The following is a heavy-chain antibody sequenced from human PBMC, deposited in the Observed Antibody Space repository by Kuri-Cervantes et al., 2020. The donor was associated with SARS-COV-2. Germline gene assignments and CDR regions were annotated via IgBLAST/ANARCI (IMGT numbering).Heavy chain of an antibody. CDR1: GYTFTSYG. V-gene: IGHV1-18*01. D-gene: IGHD6-13*01. Sequence: ASVKVSCKASGYTFTSYGISWVRQAPGQGLEWMGWISAYNGNTNYAQKLQGRVTMTTDTSTSTAYMELSSLRSEDTAVYYCARDLIAAADNGALGYWGQGTLVTVSS. CDR3: ARDLIAAADNGALGY. J-gene: IGHJ4*02. CDR2: ISAYNGNT.